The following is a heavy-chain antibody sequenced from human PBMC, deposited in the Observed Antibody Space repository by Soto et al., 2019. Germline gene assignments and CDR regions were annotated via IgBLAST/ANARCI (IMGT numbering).Heavy chain of an antibody. J-gene: IGHJ4*02. CDR2: IWYDGSNK. D-gene: IGHD3-22*01. Sequence: GGSLRLSCAASGFTFSSYGMHWVRQAPGKGLEWVAVIWYDGSNKYYADSVKGRFTISRDNSKNTLYLQMNSLRAEDTAVYYCARDSYDSSGYKMWLHYFDYWGQGTLVTVSS. CDR1: GFTFSSYG. CDR3: ARDSYDSSGYKMWLHYFDY. V-gene: IGHV3-33*01.